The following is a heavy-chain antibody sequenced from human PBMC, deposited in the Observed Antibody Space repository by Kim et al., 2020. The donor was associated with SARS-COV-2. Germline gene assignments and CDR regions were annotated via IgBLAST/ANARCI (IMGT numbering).Heavy chain of an antibody. CDR3: AREQNDFWSGFFQRGAFDI. J-gene: IGHJ3*02. D-gene: IGHD3-3*01. CDR2: IYYSGST. CDR1: GGSISSYY. V-gene: IGHV4-59*01. Sequence: SETLSLTCTVSGGSISSYYWSWIRQPPGKGLEWIGYIYYSGSTNYNPSLKSRVTISVDTSKNQFSLKLSSVTAADTAVYYCAREQNDFWSGFFQRGAFDIWGQGTMVTVSS.